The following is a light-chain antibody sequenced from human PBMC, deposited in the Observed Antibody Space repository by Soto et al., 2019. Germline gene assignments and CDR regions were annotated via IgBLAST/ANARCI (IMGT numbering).Light chain of an antibody. CDR1: SSNIGNNY. CDR2: DNN. CDR3: GTWDSSLSVVV. V-gene: IGLV1-51*01. Sequence: QSVLTQPPSVSAAPGPKVTISCSGSSSNIGNNYVSWYQQLPGTAPKLLIYDNNKRPAGIPDLFSGSKSGTSATLGITGRQTGDEADYYCGTWDSSLSVVVFGGGTKLPVL. J-gene: IGLJ2*01.